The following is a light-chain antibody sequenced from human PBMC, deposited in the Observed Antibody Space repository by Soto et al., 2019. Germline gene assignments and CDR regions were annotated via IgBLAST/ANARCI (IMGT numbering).Light chain of an antibody. CDR2: AAS. CDR3: QQYYSYTRT. J-gene: IGKJ1*01. V-gene: IGKV1-8*01. Sequence: AIRMTQSPSSFSASTGDRVTITCRASQGISSYLAWYQQKPWKAPKLLIYAASTLQSGVPSRFSGSGSGTDFPLTISCLQSEDFATYYCQQYYSYTRTFGQGNQVEIK. CDR1: QGISSY.